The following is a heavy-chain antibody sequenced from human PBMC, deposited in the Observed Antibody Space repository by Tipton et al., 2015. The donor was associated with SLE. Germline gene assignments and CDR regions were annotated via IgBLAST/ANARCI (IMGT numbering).Heavy chain of an antibody. CDR1: GGSISSQY. J-gene: IGHJ5*02. CDR2: IYTSGST. V-gene: IGHV4-4*08. D-gene: IGHD3-10*01. CDR3: ASGGYGSGSHYLGGWFDP. Sequence: TLSLTCSVSGGSISSQYWSWIRQSPGKGLEWIGYIYTSGSTNYNPSLKSRVTISADTSKNQFSLKLSSVTAADTAVYYCASGGYGSGSHYLGGWFDPWGRGTLVTVSS.